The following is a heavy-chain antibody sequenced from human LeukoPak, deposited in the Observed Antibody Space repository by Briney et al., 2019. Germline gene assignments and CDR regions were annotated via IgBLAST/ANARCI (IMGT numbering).Heavy chain of an antibody. CDR2: IYHSGTT. V-gene: IGHV4-39*07. Sequence: SETLSLTCTVSGGSISNSPYYWAWIRQPPGKGLEWIETIYHSGTTYYNPSLKSRLTISVDTSKNQFSLKLSSVTAADTAVYYCARVDSRYSASSIAAAGTIDYWGQGTLVTVSS. CDR3: ARVDSRYSASSIAAAGTIDY. CDR1: GGSISNSPYY. D-gene: IGHD6-13*01. J-gene: IGHJ4*02.